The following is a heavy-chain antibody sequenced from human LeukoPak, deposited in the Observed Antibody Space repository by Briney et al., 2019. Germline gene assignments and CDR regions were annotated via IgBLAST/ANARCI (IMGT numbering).Heavy chain of an antibody. CDR2: LYSGGST. V-gene: IGHV3-66*01. CDR3: ARGYCGGDCCLDY. Sequence: PGGSLRLSCAASGFTFSNAWMSWVRQAPGKGLELFSVLYSGGSTYYADSVKGRFTISRDNSKNTLYLQMNSLRAEDTTVYYCARGYCGGDCCLDYWGQGTLVTVSS. D-gene: IGHD2-21*02. J-gene: IGHJ4*02. CDR1: GFTFSNAW.